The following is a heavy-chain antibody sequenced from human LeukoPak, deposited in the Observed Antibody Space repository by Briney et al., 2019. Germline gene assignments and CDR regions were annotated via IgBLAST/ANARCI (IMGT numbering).Heavy chain of an antibody. CDR1: GFTFSSYS. J-gene: IGHJ3*02. CDR2: ISSSSSYI. D-gene: IGHD1-14*01. CDR3: ARDEPLGAFDI. V-gene: IGHV3-21*01. Sequence: GGSLRLSCAASGFTFSSYSMNWVRQAPGKGLEWVSSISSSSSYIYYADSVKGRFTISRDNAKNSLFLQINSLRAEDTAVYYCARDEPLGAFDIWGQGTVVTVSS.